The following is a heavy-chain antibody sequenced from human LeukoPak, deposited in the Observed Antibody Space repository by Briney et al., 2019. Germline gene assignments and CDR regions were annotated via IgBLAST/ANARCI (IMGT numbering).Heavy chain of an antibody. CDR3: ARNIAARTDYYYGMDV. J-gene: IGHJ6*02. Sequence: SETLSLTCTVSGGSISSGSYYWSWIRQPAGKGLEWIGRIYTSGSTNYNPSLKSRVTISVDTSKNQFPLKLSSVTAADTAVYYRARNIAARTDYYYGMDVWGQGTTVTVSS. CDR1: GGSISSGSYY. D-gene: IGHD6-6*01. V-gene: IGHV4-61*02. CDR2: IYTSGST.